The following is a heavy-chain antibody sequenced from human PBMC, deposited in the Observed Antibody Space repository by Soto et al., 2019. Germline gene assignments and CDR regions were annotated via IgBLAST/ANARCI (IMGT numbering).Heavy chain of an antibody. D-gene: IGHD5-18*01. CDR3: ARDRGIYSYRPYYFDY. J-gene: IGHJ4*02. Sequence: KASETLSLTCTVSGGSISSYYWSWIRQPPGKGLEWIGYIYYSGSTNYNPSLKSRVTISVDTSKNQFSLKLSSVTAADTAVYYCARDRGIYSYRPYYFDYWGQGTLVTVSS. CDR1: GGSISSYY. CDR2: IYYSGST. V-gene: IGHV4-59*01.